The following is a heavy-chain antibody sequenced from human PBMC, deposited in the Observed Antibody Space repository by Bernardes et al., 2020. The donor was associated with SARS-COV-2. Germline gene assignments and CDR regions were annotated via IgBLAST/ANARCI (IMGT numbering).Heavy chain of an antibody. D-gene: IGHD3-22*01. CDR2: IHGSDSNT. Sequence: ETLSLTCTVSGGSISSHYWSWVRQAPGKGLEWVSGIHGSDSNTYYADSVKARFTISRDDSRNTVYLQMNSLRAEDTALYYCAKNSGYESGGYSDYWGQGTLVTVSS. J-gene: IGHJ4*02. CDR3: AKNSGYESGGYSDY. V-gene: IGHV3-23*01. CDR1: GGSISSHY.